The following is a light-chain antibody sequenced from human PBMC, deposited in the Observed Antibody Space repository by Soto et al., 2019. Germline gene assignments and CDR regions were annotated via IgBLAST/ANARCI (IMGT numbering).Light chain of an antibody. CDR1: SNNVGGYNY. CDR2: DVT. J-gene: IGLJ2*01. CDR3: CSYAGTYTWI. V-gene: IGLV2-11*01. Sequence: QSALTQPRSVSGSPGQSVTISCTGASNNVGGYNYVSWYQHHPGKVPQLIIYDVTNRPSGVPDRFSGSKSGNTASLTISGIQVEDEADYYCCSYAGTYTWIFGGGTKVTVL.